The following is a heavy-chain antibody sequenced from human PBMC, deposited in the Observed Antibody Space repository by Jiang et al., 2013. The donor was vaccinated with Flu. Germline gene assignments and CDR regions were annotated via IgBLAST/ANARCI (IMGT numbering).Heavy chain of an antibody. CDR2: IIPIFGSA. CDR3: ARNQVGVGWELLPHFDY. D-gene: IGHD1-26*01. Sequence: GAEVKKPGSSVKVSCKASGGTFSSHAISWVRQAPGQGLEWMGGIIPIFGSANYAQKFQGRVTITADESTGTAYMELSSLRSEDTAMYFCARNQVGVGWELLPHFDYWGQGTLVTVSS. J-gene: IGHJ4*02. CDR1: GGTFSSHA. V-gene: IGHV1-69*01.